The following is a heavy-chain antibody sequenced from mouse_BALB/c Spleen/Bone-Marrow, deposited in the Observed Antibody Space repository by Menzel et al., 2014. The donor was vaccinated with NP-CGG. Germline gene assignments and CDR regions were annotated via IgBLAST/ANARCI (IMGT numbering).Heavy chain of an antibody. CDR1: GFNIKDTY. CDR2: IDPANGNT. V-gene: IGHV14-3*02. J-gene: IGHJ2*01. Sequence: SGAELAKPGASVKLPCTASGFNIKDTYMHWVKQRPEQGLEWIGGIDPANGNTKYDPKFQGKATITADTSSNTAYLQLSSLTSEDTAVYYCARYYYGSSYFDYWGQGTTLTVSS. CDR3: ARYYYGSSYFDY. D-gene: IGHD1-1*01.